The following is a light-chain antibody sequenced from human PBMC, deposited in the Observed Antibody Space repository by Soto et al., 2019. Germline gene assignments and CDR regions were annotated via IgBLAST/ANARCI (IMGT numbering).Light chain of an antibody. CDR1: QSVRSN. Sequence: EIVMTQSPATLSVSPGERATLSCRASQSVRSNLAWYQQKPGQAPRLLIYDASTRATGIPARFSGSGSGTEFTLTISSLHSEDFAVYYCQQYNNWPPGTFGRGTKVEIK. V-gene: IGKV3-15*01. J-gene: IGKJ1*01. CDR3: QQYNNWPPGT. CDR2: DAS.